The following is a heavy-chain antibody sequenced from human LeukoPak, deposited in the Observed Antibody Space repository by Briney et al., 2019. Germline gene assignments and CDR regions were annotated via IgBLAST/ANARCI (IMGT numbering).Heavy chain of an antibody. J-gene: IGHJ6*04. CDR1: GFTFSSYG. D-gene: IGHD2-15*01. Sequence: GGSLRLSCAASGFTFSSYGMHWVRQAPGKGLEWVAFIRYDGSNKYYADSVKGRFTISRDNSKNTLYLQMNSLRAEDTAVYYCAKDQCSGGSCALGLDAWGKGTTVTVSS. CDR3: AKDQCSGGSCALGLDA. CDR2: IRYDGSNK. V-gene: IGHV3-30*02.